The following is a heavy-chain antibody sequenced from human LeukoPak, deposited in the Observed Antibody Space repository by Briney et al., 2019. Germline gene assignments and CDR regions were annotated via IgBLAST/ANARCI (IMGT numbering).Heavy chain of an antibody. CDR2: VFYSGTT. D-gene: IGHD6-19*01. CDR3: ARIHVVAGTDYFDY. Sequence: SETLSLTCAVYGGSFSGYYWGWIRQPPGKGLEWIGSVFYSGTTYYNPSLMNRVTISVDTSKNQFSLKLTSVTAADTAVYYCARIHVVAGTDYFDYWGQGTLVTVSS. CDR1: GGSFSGYY. J-gene: IGHJ4*02. V-gene: IGHV4-34*12.